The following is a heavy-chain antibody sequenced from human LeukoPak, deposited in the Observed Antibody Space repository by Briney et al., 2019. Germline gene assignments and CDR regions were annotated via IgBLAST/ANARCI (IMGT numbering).Heavy chain of an antibody. CDR1: GYTFTGYY. CDR3: ARDFDSSGYSYYFDY. V-gene: IGHV1-2*02. J-gene: IGHJ4*02. D-gene: IGHD3-22*01. CDR2: INPNSGGT. Sequence: ASVKVSCKASGYTFTGYYMHWVRQAPGQGFEWMGWINPNSGGTNYAQKFQGRVTMTRDTSISTAYMELSRLRSDDTAVYYCARDFDSSGYSYYFDYWGQGTLVTVSS.